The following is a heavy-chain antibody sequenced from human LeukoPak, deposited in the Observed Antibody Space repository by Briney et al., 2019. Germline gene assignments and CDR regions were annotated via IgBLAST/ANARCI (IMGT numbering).Heavy chain of an antibody. CDR3: ATGVPGAYRIIY. D-gene: IGHD2-21*01. V-gene: IGHV3-30-3*01. CDR2: MSFDGSNK. Sequence: PGRSLRLSCAASGFTFSAYAMHWVRQAPGKGLEWVAVMSFDGSNKFYADSVKGRFTISRDNSKNTLFLQMNSLRAEDTAVYYCATGVPGAYRIIYWGQGTLVTVSS. J-gene: IGHJ4*02. CDR1: GFTFSAYA.